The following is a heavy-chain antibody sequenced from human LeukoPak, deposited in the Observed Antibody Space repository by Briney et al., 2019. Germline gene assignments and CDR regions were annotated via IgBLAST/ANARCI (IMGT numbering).Heavy chain of an antibody. CDR3: ARYPHYMDV. CDR2: INPGTGST. D-gene: IGHD2-2*01. V-gene: IGHV1-46*01. CDR1: GYTFTSYY. J-gene: IGHJ6*02. Sequence: GASVKVSCKASGYTFTSYYMHWVRHAPGQGLEWMGIINPGTGSTSYAQRFQGRVTMTRDTSTSTVYMELRSLRSDDTAVYYCARYPHYMDVWGQGTTVTVSS.